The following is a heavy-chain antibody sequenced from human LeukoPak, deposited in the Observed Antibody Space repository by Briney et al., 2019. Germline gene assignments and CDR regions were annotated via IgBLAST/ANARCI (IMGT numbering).Heavy chain of an antibody. CDR2: ISGSGGST. V-gene: IGHV3-23*01. Sequence: GGSLRHSCAASGFTFSSYAMSWVRQAPGKGREWVSAISGSGGSTYYADSVKGRFTISRDNSKNTLYLQMNSLRAEDTAVYYCAKSMVRRGWFDPWGQGTLVTVSS. CDR3: AKSMVRRGWFDP. D-gene: IGHD3-10*01. J-gene: IGHJ5*02. CDR1: GFTFSSYA.